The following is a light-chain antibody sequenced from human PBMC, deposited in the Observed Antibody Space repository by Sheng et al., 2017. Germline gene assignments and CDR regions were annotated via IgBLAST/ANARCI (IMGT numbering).Light chain of an antibody. V-gene: IGKV1-NL1*01. CDR3: QQYYSPPWT. CDR1: QGINNS. CDR2: TAS. Sequence: DIQLTQSPSFLSASVGDRVTITCRASQGINNSLAWYQQKPGKAPKLLLYTASRLESGVPSRFSGSGSGTDCTLTISSLQPEDFATYYCQQYYSPPWTFGQGTKVEIK. J-gene: IGKJ1*01.